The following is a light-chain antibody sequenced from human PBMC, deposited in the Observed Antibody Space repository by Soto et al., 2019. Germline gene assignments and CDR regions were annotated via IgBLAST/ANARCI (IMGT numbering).Light chain of an antibody. Sequence: DIVMTQSPVARSVSLGERATTNCKSSQSVLYSSNNKNYLTWYQQKPGKPPKLLLYWASTRESGVPDRFSGGGSGTDFTLTISSLQAEDVAVYFGQQYYSTPPTFGQGTKVEIK. CDR2: WAS. CDR1: QSVLYSSNNKNY. J-gene: IGKJ1*01. V-gene: IGKV4-1*01. CDR3: QQYYSTPPT.